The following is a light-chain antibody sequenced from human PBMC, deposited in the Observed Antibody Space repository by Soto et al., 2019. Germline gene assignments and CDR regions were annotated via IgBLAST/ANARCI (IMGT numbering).Light chain of an antibody. V-gene: IGKV1-5*01. J-gene: IGKJ5*01. CDR1: QTISSW. Sequence: DIQVTQSPSTLSGSVGDRVSITCLASQTISSWLAWYQQKPGKAPKRLIYAASSLESGVPSRFSGSGSGTEFTLTISSLQPEDFATYFCLQRNSYPITFGQGTRLEIK. CDR2: AAS. CDR3: LQRNSYPIT.